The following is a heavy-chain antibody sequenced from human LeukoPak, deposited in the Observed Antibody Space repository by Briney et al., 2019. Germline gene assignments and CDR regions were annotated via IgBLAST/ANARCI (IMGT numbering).Heavy chain of an antibody. V-gene: IGHV3-23*01. J-gene: IGHJ6*02. CDR3: ARDRRYDSSGYYYYYGMDV. CDR2: ISGSGGST. Sequence: GGSLRLSCAASGFTFSSYAMSWVRQAPGKGLEWVSAISGSGGSTYYADSVKGRFTISRDNSKNTLYLQMNSLRGEDTAVYYCARDRRYDSSGYYYYYGMDVWRQGTTVTVSS. CDR1: GFTFSSYA. D-gene: IGHD3-22*01.